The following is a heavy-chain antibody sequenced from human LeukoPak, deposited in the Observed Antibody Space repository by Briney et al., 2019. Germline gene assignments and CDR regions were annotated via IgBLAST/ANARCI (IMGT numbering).Heavy chain of an antibody. CDR1: GYTFTRYG. D-gene: IGHD2-2*01. CDR3: ARGYCSSTSCYAVDY. V-gene: IGHV1-18*01. CDR2: IINHNGNT. J-gene: IGHJ4*02. Sequence: ASVKVSCKASGYTFTRYGISWVRQPPGQGLEWMGWIINHNGNTNYTQKLQGRVTMTTDKSTTTAYMELRSLRSDDTAVYYRARGYCSSTSCYAVDYWGQGTLVAVSS.